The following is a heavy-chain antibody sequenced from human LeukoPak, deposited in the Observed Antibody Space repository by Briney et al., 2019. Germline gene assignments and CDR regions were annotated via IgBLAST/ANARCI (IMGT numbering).Heavy chain of an antibody. D-gene: IGHD4-17*01. J-gene: IGHJ4*02. Sequence: PGESLKISCKGSGYSFTSYWISWVRQMPGKGLEWMGRIDPSDSYTNYNPSFQGHVTISADKSISTAYLQWSSLKASDTAMYYCATPVFYGDYYFDYWGQGTLVTVSS. CDR2: IDPSDSYT. CDR1: GYSFTSYW. V-gene: IGHV5-10-1*01. CDR3: ATPVFYGDYYFDY.